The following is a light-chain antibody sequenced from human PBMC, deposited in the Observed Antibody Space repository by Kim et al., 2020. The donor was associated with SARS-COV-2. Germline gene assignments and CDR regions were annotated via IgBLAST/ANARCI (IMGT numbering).Light chain of an antibody. J-gene: IGKJ4*01. CDR3: QQDNTFPLT. Sequence: ASVGDRVTFTCRASQGINNHLAWFQQKSGKAPKSLIYAASNLQGGVPSRVSGSGFGTDFNLTISSLQPEDFATYYCQQDNTFPLTFGGGTKVDIK. V-gene: IGKV1-16*01. CDR1: QGINNH. CDR2: AAS.